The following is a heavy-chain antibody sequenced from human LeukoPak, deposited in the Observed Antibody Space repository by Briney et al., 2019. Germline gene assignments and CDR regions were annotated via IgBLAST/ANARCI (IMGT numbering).Heavy chain of an antibody. J-gene: IGHJ4*02. D-gene: IGHD2-15*01. CDR1: GYTFTGYF. Sequence: ASVKVSCKASGYTFTGYFIYWVRQAPGQGLEWMGRINPSTGATDYAQKFQGRVTVTRDTSISTAYMDLTRLTSDDTAVYYCARGLKYCIGGSRYSRNFDYWGQGTLVTVSS. V-gene: IGHV1-2*06. CDR2: INPSTGAT. CDR3: ARGLKYCIGGSRYSRNFDY.